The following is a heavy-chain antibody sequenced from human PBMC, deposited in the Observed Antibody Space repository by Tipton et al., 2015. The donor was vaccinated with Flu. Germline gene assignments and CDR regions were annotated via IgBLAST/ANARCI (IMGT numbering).Heavy chain of an antibody. CDR2: IYASGVT. CDR1: GGSMSNNF. D-gene: IGHD3/OR15-3a*01. CDR3: ARLKLFALVNHSYYYGLDV. Sequence: TLSLTCTVSGGSMSNNFWSWFRQSAEKGLEWIGRIYASGVTNYNPSLKSRVTMSIDTSKNQFSLRLSSVTAADTAVYYCARLKLFALVNHSYYYGLDVWGQGTTVTVS. V-gene: IGHV4-4*07. J-gene: IGHJ6*02.